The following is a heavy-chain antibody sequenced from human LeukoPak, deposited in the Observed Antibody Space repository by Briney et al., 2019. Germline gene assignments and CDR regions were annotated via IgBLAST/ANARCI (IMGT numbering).Heavy chain of an antibody. CDR2: ICYDGSNK. D-gene: IGHD2-15*01. CDR3: ARDLSPGYCSGGNCYRTADY. V-gene: IGHV3-33*01. CDR1: GFTFSSYG. J-gene: IGHJ4*02. Sequence: GGSLRLSCAASGFTFSSYGMHWVRQAPGKGLEWVAVICYDGSNKYYADSVKGRLTTSRDNSKNTLYLQMNSLRAEDTAVYYCARDLSPGYCSGGNCYRTADYWGQGSLVTVSS.